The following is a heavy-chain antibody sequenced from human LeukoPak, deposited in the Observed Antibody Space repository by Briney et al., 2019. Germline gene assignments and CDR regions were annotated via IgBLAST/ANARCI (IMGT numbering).Heavy chain of an antibody. CDR2: TIPPFGTA. J-gene: IGHJ3*02. Sequence: ASVKVSCKASGGMFSTYGINWVRQAPGQGLEWMGGTIPPFGTANYAQKFQGRVTITADESTSTAYMELSSLRSEDTAVYYCARPGSARYCSSTSCYSDAFDIWGQGTMVTVSS. D-gene: IGHD2-2*01. V-gene: IGHV1-69*13. CDR1: GGMFSTYG. CDR3: ARPGSARYCSSTSCYSDAFDI.